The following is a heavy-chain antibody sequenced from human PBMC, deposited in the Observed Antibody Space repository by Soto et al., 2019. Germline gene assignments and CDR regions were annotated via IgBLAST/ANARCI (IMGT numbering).Heavy chain of an antibody. D-gene: IGHD2-2*01. J-gene: IGHJ4*02. CDR1: GGSFSGYY. CDR3: ARVIFLVVPAAPTNPTNFFDY. V-gene: IGHV4-34*01. Sequence: SETLSLTCAVYGGSFSGYYWSWIRQPQGKGLEWVGEINHSGSTNYNPSLKSRVTISVDTSNNQFSLKLSSVTAADTVVYYCARVIFLVVPAAPTNPTNFFDYWVQGSLVPVSS. CDR2: INHSGST.